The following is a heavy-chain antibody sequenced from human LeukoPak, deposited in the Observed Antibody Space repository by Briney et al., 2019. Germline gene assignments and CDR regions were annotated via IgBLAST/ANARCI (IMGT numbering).Heavy chain of an antibody. CDR2: INPILGIA. CDR1: GGTFTSYA. CDR3: ARGSHYYDSSGYPSPKGFDP. J-gene: IGHJ5*02. D-gene: IGHD3-22*01. Sequence: SVKVSCKASGGTFTSYAISWVRQAPGQGLEWMGRINPILGIANYAQKFQGRVTITANKSTSTAYMELSSLRSEDTAVYYCARGSHYYDSSGYPSPKGFDPWGQGTLVTVSS. V-gene: IGHV1-69*04.